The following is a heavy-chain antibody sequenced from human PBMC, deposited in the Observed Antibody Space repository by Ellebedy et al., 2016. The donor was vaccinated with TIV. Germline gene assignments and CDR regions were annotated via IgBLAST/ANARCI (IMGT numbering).Heavy chain of an antibody. J-gene: IGHJ4*02. Sequence: GESLKISCAASGFTFSSYWMHWVRQAPGKGLVWVSRFNSDGSSTSYADSVKGRFTISRDNAKNTLYLQMSSLRADDTAVYYCARLAVAAPVDYWGQGTLVTVSS. CDR1: GFTFSSYW. CDR3: ARLAVAAPVDY. CDR2: FNSDGSST. D-gene: IGHD6-19*01. V-gene: IGHV3-74*01.